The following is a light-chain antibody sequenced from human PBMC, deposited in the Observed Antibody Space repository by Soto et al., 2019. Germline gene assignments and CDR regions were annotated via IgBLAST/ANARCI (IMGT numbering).Light chain of an antibody. CDR1: QSVSSN. CDR2: GAS. Sequence: EIVMTLSPATLSVSPGERATLSCRASQSVSSNLAWYQQKPGQAPRLLIYGASTRATGIPARFSGSGSGTGFTLTISSLQSEDFAVYYCQQYNNWPLTFGGGTRWIS. V-gene: IGKV3-15*01. CDR3: QQYNNWPLT. J-gene: IGKJ4*01.